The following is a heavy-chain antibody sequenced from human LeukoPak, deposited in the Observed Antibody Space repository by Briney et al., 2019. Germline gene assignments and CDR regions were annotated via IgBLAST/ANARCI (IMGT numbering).Heavy chain of an antibody. CDR3: ARAAIYYYYYMDV. V-gene: IGHV1-2*02. Sequence: ASVKVSCKASGYTFTGYYMHWVRQAPGQGLEWMGWMNPNSGNTGYAQKFQGRVTMTRDTSISTAYMELSRLRSDDTAVYYCARAAIYYYYYMDVWGKGTTVTVSS. CDR2: MNPNSGNT. J-gene: IGHJ6*03. D-gene: IGHD2-2*02. CDR1: GYTFTGYY.